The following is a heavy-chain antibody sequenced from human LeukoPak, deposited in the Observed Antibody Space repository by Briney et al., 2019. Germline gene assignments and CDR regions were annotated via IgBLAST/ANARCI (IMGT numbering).Heavy chain of an antibody. D-gene: IGHD3-10*01. CDR3: ARGGYYGSGNDFRFDP. V-gene: IGHV4-39*07. Sequence: PSETLSLTCTVSGGSMRSSNFYWGWIRQPPGKGLEWMGNIYHSGSTYYNPSVKSRVTVSVDVSSNRFSLHLTSVTAADTAVYFCARGGYYGSGNDFRFDPWGQGTLVTVSS. CDR2: IYHSGST. CDR1: GGSMRSSNFY. J-gene: IGHJ5*02.